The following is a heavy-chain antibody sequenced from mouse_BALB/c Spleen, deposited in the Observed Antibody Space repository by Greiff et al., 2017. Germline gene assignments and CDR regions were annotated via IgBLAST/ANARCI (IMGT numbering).Heavy chain of an antibody. CDR3: ARDHYGNYGFAY. Sequence: DVKLVESGGGLVKPGGSLKLSCAASGFTFSDYYMYWVRQTPEKRLEWVATISDGGSYTYYPDSVKGRFTISRDNAKNNLYLQMSSLKSEDTAMYYCARDHYGNYGFAYWGQGTLVTVSA. J-gene: IGHJ3*01. CDR2: ISDGGSYT. V-gene: IGHV5-4*02. D-gene: IGHD2-1*01. CDR1: GFTFSDYY.